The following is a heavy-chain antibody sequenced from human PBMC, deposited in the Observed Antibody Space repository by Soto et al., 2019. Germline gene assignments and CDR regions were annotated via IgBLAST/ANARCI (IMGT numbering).Heavy chain of an antibody. CDR3: ARDDYYDSSGYSKRGFDY. Sequence: ASVKVSCKASGGTFSSYAISWVRQAPGQGLEWMGGIIPIFGTANYAQKFRGRVTITADESTSTAYMELSSLRSEDTAVYYCARDDYYDSSGYSKRGFDYWGKGTLVTVSS. CDR2: IIPIFGTA. J-gene: IGHJ4*02. CDR1: GGTFSSYA. V-gene: IGHV1-69*13. D-gene: IGHD3-22*01.